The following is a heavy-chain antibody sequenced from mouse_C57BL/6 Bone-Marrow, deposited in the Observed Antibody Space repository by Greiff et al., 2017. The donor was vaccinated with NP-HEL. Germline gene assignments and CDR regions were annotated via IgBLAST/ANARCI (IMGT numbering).Heavy chain of an antibody. CDR2: ILPGSGST. CDR3: ARRGLRYPAWFAY. J-gene: IGHJ3*01. Sequence: VQLQQSGAELMKPGASVKLSCKATGYTFTGYWIEWVKQRPGHGLEWIGEILPGSGSTNYNEKFKGKATFTVDTSSNTAYMQHSSLTTEESAIYYCARRGLRYPAWFAYWGQGTLVTVSA. D-gene: IGHD1-1*01. CDR1: GYTFTGYW. V-gene: IGHV1-9*01.